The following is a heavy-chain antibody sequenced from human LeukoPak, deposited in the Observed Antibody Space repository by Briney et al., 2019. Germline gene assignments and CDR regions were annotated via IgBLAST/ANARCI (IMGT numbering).Heavy chain of an antibody. CDR3: AKDQKSIAATGYDY. J-gene: IGHJ4*02. D-gene: IGHD6-13*01. CDR1: GFTFSNYA. V-gene: IGHV3-23*01. Sequence: GGSLRLSCAASGFTFSNYAMSWVRQGPGKGLEWVSPISGSVGSTYYADSVKGRFTISRDNSKNTLFLQMNSLRADDTAVYFCAKDQKSIAATGYDYWGQGTLVTVSS. CDR2: ISGSVGST.